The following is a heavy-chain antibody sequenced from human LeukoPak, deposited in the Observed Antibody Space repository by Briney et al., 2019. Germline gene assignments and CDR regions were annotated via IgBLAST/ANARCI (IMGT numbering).Heavy chain of an antibody. Sequence: GGSLRLSCAASGFTFNSYSMNWVRQAPGKGLEWVSSISSVSTYIYYADSVKGRFTISRDNSKNTLYLQMNSLRAEDTAVYYCAKGSATVTTGDYFDYWGQGTLVTVSS. J-gene: IGHJ4*02. CDR2: ISSVSTYI. CDR3: AKGSATVTTGDYFDY. D-gene: IGHD4-17*01. V-gene: IGHV3-21*04. CDR1: GFTFNSYS.